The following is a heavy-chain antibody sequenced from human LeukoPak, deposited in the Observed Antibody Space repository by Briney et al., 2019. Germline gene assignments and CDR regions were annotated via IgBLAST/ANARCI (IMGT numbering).Heavy chain of an antibody. CDR2: TYYESKWYN. V-gene: IGHV6-1*01. CDR3: ARWGHSSHVFDV. D-gene: IGHD3-16*01. CDR1: GDSVSSNSVA. J-gene: IGHJ3*01. Sequence: SQTLSLTCAISGDSVSSNSVAWNWIRQSPSRGLEWLGRTYYESKWYNDYAVSVVRRIAINPDTSKNQFSLQLNSMTPEDTAVYYCARWGHSSHVFDVWGQGTVVTVSS.